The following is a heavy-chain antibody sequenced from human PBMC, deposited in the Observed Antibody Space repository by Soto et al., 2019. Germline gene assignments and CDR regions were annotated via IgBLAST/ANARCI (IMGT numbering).Heavy chain of an antibody. Sequence: QVQLVQSGAEVTKPGASVKISCKAIGYSFTSQYMHWVRQAPGQGLEWMGTIYPGGVNVAYAQKFQGRLTMTKHTSTSTVYMDLNSLTSEETALYYCARDEIWRGLVWWFDPWGQGTLVTVSS. V-gene: IGHV1-46*03. D-gene: IGHD3-16*01. J-gene: IGHJ5*02. CDR1: GYSFTSQY. CDR3: ARDEIWRGLVWWFDP. CDR2: IYPGGVNV.